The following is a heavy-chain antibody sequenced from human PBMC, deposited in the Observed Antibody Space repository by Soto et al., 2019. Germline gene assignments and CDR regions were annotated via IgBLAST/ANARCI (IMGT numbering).Heavy chain of an antibody. Sequence: SETLSLTCIVSGDSMTGANWGWFRQSPEKGLEWIGYIDYSGSTNYNPSLRSRITITIDTSSNQFSLKLSSVTAADTAVYYCARHKYYDFWSGYYTHGRDRTYFEYWGQGTLVTVSS. CDR1: GDSMTGAN. CDR3: ARHKYYDFWSGYYTHGRDRTYFEY. CDR2: IDYSGST. D-gene: IGHD3-3*01. V-gene: IGHV4-59*08. J-gene: IGHJ4*02.